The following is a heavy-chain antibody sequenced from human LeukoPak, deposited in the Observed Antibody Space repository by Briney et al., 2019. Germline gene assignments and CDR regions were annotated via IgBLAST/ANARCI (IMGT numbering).Heavy chain of an antibody. Sequence: GSLRLSCAASGFTFSSYEMNWVRQAPGKGLEWVSYISSSGSTIYYADSVKGRFTISRDNAKNSLYLQMNSLRAEDTAVYYCARSRDDYGDYWGQGTLVTVSS. CDR1: GFTFSSYE. CDR2: ISSSGSTI. CDR3: ARSRDDYGDY. J-gene: IGHJ4*02. V-gene: IGHV3-48*03.